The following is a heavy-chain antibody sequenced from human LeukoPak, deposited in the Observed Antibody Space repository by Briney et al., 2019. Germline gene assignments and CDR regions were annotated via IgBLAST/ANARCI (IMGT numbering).Heavy chain of an antibody. CDR3: ARLAQSGSYFDY. CDR1: GYSFTSYW. J-gene: IGHJ4*02. V-gene: IGHV5-51*01. CDR2: IYPGDSES. D-gene: IGHD1-26*01. Sequence: GESLQISCKGSGYSFTSYWIARVRQMPGKGLEWMGIIYPGDSESRYSPSFQGQVTISADKSISTAYLQWSSLKASDTAMYYCARLAQSGSYFDYWGQGTLVTVSS.